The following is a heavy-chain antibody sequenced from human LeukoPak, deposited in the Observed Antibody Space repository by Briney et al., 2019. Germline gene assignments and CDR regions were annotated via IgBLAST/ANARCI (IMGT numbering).Heavy chain of an antibody. V-gene: IGHV4-59*01. J-gene: IGHJ4*02. D-gene: IGHD3-22*01. CDR2: IYYSGST. CDR1: GGSISSYY. CDR3: ARASSGYYSTYLDY. Sequence: PSETLSLTCTVSGGSISSYYWSWIRQPPGKGLEWIGYIYYSGSTNYNPSLKSRVTISVDTSKNQFSLKLSSVTAADTAVYYCARASSGYYSTYLDYWGQGTLVTVSS.